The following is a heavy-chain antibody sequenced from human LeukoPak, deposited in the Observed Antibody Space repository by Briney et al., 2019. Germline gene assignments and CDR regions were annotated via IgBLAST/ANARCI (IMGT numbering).Heavy chain of an antibody. D-gene: IGHD2-15*01. Sequence: GGSLRLSCAASGFTVSSKYMSWVRQAPGKGLERVSVLYSDGRTYYADSVKGRFTISRDTSKNTLYLQANSLRAEDTAVYYCARGGGYYPIDYWGQGTLVTVSS. V-gene: IGHV3-53*01. J-gene: IGHJ4*02. CDR3: ARGGGYYPIDY. CDR2: LYSDGRT. CDR1: GFTVSSKY.